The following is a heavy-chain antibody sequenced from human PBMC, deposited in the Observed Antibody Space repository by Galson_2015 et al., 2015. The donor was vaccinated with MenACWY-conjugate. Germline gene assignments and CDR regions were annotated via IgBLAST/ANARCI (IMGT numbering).Heavy chain of an antibody. CDR3: ARHMGPSANSYWYGLDY. J-gene: IGHJ4*02. CDR1: GFAFSGYA. V-gene: IGHV3-23*01. D-gene: IGHD1-26*01. CDR2: INVSGGST. Sequence: SLRLSCAGSGFAFSGYAMTWVRQAPGKGLKWVSTINVSGGSTHYADFVRGRVTISRDNSRNTVYLQMNSLRVDDTAVYYCARHMGPSANSYWYGLDYWGRGTLVTVSS.